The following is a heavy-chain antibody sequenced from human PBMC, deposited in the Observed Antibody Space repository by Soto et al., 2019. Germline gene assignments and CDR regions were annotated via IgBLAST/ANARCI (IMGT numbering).Heavy chain of an antibody. CDR3: ARGFGSFYYMDV. Sequence: EVQLVESGGGLVQPGGSLRLSCAASGFTFSSYDMHWVRQAPGRGLEWVSVIGTAGDTSYRGSVKGRFTISREKANNSLYLQMNSLLVGDTAVYYCARGFGSFYYMDVWGKGTTVTVSS. CDR2: IGTAGDT. V-gene: IGHV3-13*01. CDR1: GFTFSSYD. J-gene: IGHJ6*03. D-gene: IGHD3-10*01.